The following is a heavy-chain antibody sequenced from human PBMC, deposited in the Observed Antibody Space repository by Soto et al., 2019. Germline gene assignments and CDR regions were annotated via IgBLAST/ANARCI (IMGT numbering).Heavy chain of an antibody. V-gene: IGHV4-39*01. D-gene: IGHD6-13*01. CDR1: GGSLGSSGYY. CDR3: ASIAAPGTTHFDF. CDR2: IYYSGNT. Sequence: QLHLQESGPGLLRPSETLSLTCTVSGGSLGSSGYYWGWIRQSPGKGLEWIGNIYYSGNTFYNPSLKSRVTISVDTSKNQIYLHLSAVTAADTAIFYCASIAAPGTTHFDFWGQGTLVTVSS. J-gene: IGHJ4*02.